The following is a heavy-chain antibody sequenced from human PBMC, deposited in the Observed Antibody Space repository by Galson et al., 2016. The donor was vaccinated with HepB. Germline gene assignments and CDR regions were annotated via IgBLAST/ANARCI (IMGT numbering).Heavy chain of an antibody. V-gene: IGHV3-33*01. J-gene: IGHJ6*02. D-gene: IGHD2-15*01. CDR3: ARDTKGRVEVVVAANYYYYYGMDV. Sequence: SLRLSCAASGFTFSSYGMHWVRQAPGKGLEWVAVIRYDGSNKYYADSVKGRFNISRDNSTNTLYLQRNSLRAEDTAVYYCARDTKGRVEVVVAANYYYYYGMDVWGQGTTVTVSS. CDR2: IRYDGSNK. CDR1: GFTFSSYG.